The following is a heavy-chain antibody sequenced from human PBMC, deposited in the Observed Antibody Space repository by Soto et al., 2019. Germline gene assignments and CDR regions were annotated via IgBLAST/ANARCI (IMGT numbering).Heavy chain of an antibody. CDR3: AKGPKYQPVAIEY. Sequence: GSLILSCAASGFTSSSYAMSWVRQAPGKGLEWVSTISGSGRSTYYADSVKGRFTISRDNAKNTLYVQMNSLRAEDTAVYYCAKGPKYQPVAIEYWGQGTQVTVSS. D-gene: IGHD2-2*01. CDR2: ISGSGRST. J-gene: IGHJ4*02. CDR1: GFTSSSYA. V-gene: IGHV3-23*01.